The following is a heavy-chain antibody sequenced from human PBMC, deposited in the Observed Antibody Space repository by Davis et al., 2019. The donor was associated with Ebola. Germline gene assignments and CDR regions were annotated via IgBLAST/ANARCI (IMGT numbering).Heavy chain of an antibody. CDR2: ISSDGSST. CDR3: AKAPSIAVRPFDY. D-gene: IGHD6-6*01. Sequence: GESLKISCAASGFTFSSYWMHWVRQAPGKGLVWVSRISSDGSSTSYADSVKGRFTISRDNSENTLYLQTNSLRAEDTAVYYCAKAPSIAVRPFDYWGQGTLVTVSS. CDR1: GFTFSSYW. J-gene: IGHJ4*02. V-gene: IGHV3-74*01.